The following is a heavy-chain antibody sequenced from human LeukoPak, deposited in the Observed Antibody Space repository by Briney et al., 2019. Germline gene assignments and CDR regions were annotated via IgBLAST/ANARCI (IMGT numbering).Heavy chain of an antibody. V-gene: IGHV4-4*02. CDR1: GGSISSSNW. CDR3: ATSLGTAGTFAFDI. CDR2: IYHSGST. Sequence: SETLSLTCAVSGGSISSSNWWSWVRQPPGKGLEWIGEIYHSGSTNYNPSLKSRVTISVDKSKNQFSLKLSSVTAADTAVYYCATSLGTAGTFAFDIWGQGTMVTVSS. J-gene: IGHJ3*02. D-gene: IGHD6-13*01.